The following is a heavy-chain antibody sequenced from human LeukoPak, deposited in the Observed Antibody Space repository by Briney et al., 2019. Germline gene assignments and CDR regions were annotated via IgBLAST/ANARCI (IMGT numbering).Heavy chain of an antibody. J-gene: IGHJ4*02. Sequence: ASVKVSCKASGYTFTDYYMHWVRQAPGQGFEWMGWINPNDGDTNYARKFQGRVTMTRDTSISTAHMEVSRLRSDDTAVYYCARANFLYCSSTTCLFNYWGQGTLVTVSS. V-gene: IGHV1-2*02. D-gene: IGHD2-2*01. CDR3: ARANFLYCSSTTCLFNY. CDR1: GYTFTDYY. CDR2: INPNDGDT.